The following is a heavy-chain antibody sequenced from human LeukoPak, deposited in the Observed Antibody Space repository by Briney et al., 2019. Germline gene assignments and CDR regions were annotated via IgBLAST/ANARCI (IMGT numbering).Heavy chain of an antibody. Sequence: GGSLRLSCAASGFTFSDYYMSWIRHAPGKGLGWVSYISSSSSYTNYEDSVKGRFTISRENAKNSLYLQMNSLRAEDTAVYYCGKYYYDSSGYYWDYWGQGTLVTVSS. CDR1: GFTFSDYY. CDR3: GKYYYDSSGYYWDY. D-gene: IGHD3-22*01. CDR2: ISSSSSYT. J-gene: IGHJ4*02. V-gene: IGHV3-11*03.